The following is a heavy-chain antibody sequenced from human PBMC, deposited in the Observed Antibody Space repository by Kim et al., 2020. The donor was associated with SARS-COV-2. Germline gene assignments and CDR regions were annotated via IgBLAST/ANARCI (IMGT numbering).Heavy chain of an antibody. J-gene: IGHJ4*02. D-gene: IGHD2-21*02. V-gene: IGHV1-2*02. CDR2: NMGKT. Sequence: NMGKTNYPWKFQGRVTLTADTSISTVYMELSTLTSDDTAVYYCARTADFDYWGQGTLVTVSS. CDR3: ARTADFDY.